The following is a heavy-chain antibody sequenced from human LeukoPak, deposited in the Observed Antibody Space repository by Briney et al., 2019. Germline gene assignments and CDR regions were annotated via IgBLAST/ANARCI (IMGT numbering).Heavy chain of an antibody. J-gene: IGHJ3*02. CDR1: GFTISSNY. D-gene: IGHD3-3*01. Sequence: PGGSLRLSCAASGFTISSNYMGWVRQAPGKGLEWVSVIYSGGSTYYADSVKGRFTISRDNSKNTLYLQMNSLRAEDTAVYYCARDRVRFLEWLLGAFDIWGQGTMVTVSS. V-gene: IGHV3-66*01. CDR2: IYSGGST. CDR3: ARDRVRFLEWLLGAFDI.